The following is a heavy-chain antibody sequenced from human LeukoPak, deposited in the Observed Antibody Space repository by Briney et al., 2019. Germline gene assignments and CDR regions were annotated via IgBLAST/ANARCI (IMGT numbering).Heavy chain of an antibody. CDR3: ARDPTYYYGSGRPS. Sequence: PSETLSLTCTVSGGSISSSSYYWGWIRQPPGKGLEWIGSIFYSGSTYYNPSLKSRVTISVDTSKNQFSLKLSSVTAADTAVYYCARDPTYYYGSGRPSWGQGTLVTVSS. CDR1: GGSISSSSYY. V-gene: IGHV4-39*07. J-gene: IGHJ4*02. CDR2: IFYSGST. D-gene: IGHD3-10*01.